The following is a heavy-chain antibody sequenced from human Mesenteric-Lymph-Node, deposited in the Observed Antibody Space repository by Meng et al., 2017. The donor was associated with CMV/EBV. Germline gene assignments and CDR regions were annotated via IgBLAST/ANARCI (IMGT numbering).Heavy chain of an antibody. CDR3: ARDAIPGDPNALDV. V-gene: IGHV3-21*06. CDR1: GFTFRAFN. CDR2: IGHSGNII. Sequence: GESLKISCTGSGFTFRAFNMNWVRQAPGKGLEWVSYIGHSGNIIFYADSLTGRFTISRDNAKNSLYLQIPSLSADDTAVYYFARDAIPGDPNALDVWGQGTVVTVSS. J-gene: IGHJ3*01. D-gene: IGHD2-21*01.